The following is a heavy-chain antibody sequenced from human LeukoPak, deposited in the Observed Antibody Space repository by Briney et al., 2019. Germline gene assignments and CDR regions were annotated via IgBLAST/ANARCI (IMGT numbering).Heavy chain of an antibody. CDR2: ISGSGGSA. CDR1: GFTFSSYG. D-gene: IGHD3-10*02. V-gene: IGHV3-23*01. J-gene: IGHJ6*04. CDR3: AELGITMIGGV. Sequence: PGGSLRLSCAASGFTFSSYGMSWVRQAPGKGLEWVSAISGSGGSAYYADSVKGRFTISRDNAKNSLYLRMNSLRAEDTAVYYCAELGITMIGGVWGKGTTVTISS.